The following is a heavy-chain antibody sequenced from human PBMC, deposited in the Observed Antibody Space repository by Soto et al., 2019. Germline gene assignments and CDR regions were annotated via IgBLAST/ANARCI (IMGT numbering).Heavy chain of an antibody. CDR1: GFTFGDYV. J-gene: IGHJ4*02. D-gene: IGHD3-10*01. CDR2: IWHTGRDT. V-gene: IGHV3-33*01. CDR3: ARDHGGQSLNFIFDN. Sequence: QPGGSLRLSCAASGFTFGDYVMHWVRQAPGKGLEWVAVIWHTGRDTFYADSVKGRFTISRDNSKNTLYLQMNSMRAEDTAVYYCARDHGGQSLNFIFDNWGQGNLVTVSS.